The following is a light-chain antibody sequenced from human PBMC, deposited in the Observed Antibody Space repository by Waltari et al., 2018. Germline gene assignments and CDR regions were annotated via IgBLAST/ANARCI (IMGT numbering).Light chain of an antibody. Sequence: SYVLTQPPSVSVAPGQTARITCGGDRIGSKSGHWYQQKPGQAPVPVVLDDTDRPSGISERFSGSISGPTATLTISRVEAGDEADYYCQVWESSVVFGGGTKLTVL. V-gene: IGLV3-21*02. CDR3: QVWESSVV. CDR1: RIGSKS. CDR2: DDT. J-gene: IGLJ2*01.